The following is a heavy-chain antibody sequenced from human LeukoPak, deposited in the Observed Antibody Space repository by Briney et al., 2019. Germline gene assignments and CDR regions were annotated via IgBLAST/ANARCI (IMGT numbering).Heavy chain of an antibody. Sequence: SETLSLTCAVYGGSFSGYYWSWIRQPPGKGLEWIGEINHSGSTNYNPSLKSRVTISVDTSKNQFSLKLSSVTAADTAVYYCARDFAPDFITMVRGVDYWGQGTLVTVSS. V-gene: IGHV4-34*01. J-gene: IGHJ4*02. CDR2: INHSGST. D-gene: IGHD3-10*01. CDR1: GGSFSGYY. CDR3: ARDFAPDFITMVRGVDY.